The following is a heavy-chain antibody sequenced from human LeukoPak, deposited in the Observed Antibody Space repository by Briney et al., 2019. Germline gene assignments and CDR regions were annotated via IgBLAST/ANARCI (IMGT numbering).Heavy chain of an antibody. CDR2: INSDGSST. V-gene: IGHV3-74*01. CDR1: GFTFSSYW. Sequence: GGSLRLSCAASGFTFSSYWMHWVRQAPGKGLVWVSRINSDGSSTSYADSVKGRFTISRDNAENTLYLQMNSLRAEDTAVYYCARDPVVPVGNWFDPWGQGTLVTVSS. CDR3: ARDPVVPVGNWFDP. J-gene: IGHJ5*02. D-gene: IGHD2-2*01.